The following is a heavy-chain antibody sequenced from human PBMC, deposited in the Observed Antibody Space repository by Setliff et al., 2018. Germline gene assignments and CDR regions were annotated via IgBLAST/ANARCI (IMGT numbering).Heavy chain of an antibody. V-gene: IGHV4-61*08. CDR1: GGSISSGGYY. CDR3: ARDLPKYSSSSVDNYFDY. J-gene: IGHJ4*02. Sequence: SETLSLTCTVSGGSISSGGYYWSWIRRHPGKGLEWIGYIYYSGSTNYNPSLKSRVTISVDTSKNQFSLKLSFVTAADTAVYYCARDLPKYSSSSVDNYFDYWGQGTLVTVS. D-gene: IGHD6-6*01. CDR2: IYYSGST.